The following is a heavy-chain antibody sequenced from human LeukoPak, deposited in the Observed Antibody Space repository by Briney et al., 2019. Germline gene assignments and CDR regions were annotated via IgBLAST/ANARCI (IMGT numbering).Heavy chain of an antibody. CDR2: IYYSGTT. CDR1: GGSISSSSYY. CDR3: ARHQDREVRAHLDV. V-gene: IGHV4-61*05. J-gene: IGHJ3*01. D-gene: IGHD2-15*01. Sequence: SETLSLTCTVSGGSISSSSYYWGWIRQPPGKGLEWIGYIYYSGTTNYNPFLESRVTFSVDTSKNQLSLKVTSVTAADTGMYYCARHQDREVRAHLDVWGQGTMVTVSS.